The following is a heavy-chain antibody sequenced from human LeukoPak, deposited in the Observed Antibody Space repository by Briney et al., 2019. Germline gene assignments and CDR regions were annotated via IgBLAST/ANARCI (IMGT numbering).Heavy chain of an antibody. Sequence: SETLSLTCTVSGGSISSSSYYWGWIRQPPGKGLEWIGSIYYSGSTNYNPSLKSRVTFSVDTSKNQFSLKLISVTAADTAVYYCAREVLLWFGERWIDYWGQGTLVTVSS. V-gene: IGHV4-39*07. CDR1: GGSISSSSYY. J-gene: IGHJ4*02. D-gene: IGHD3-10*01. CDR2: IYYSGST. CDR3: AREVLLWFGERWIDY.